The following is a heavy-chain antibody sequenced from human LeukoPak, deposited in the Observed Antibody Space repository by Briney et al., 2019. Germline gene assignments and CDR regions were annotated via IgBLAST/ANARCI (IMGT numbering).Heavy chain of an antibody. Sequence: TAGTLSLTCSVSGASISSYSLSWIRQPPGKGLEWIGYIYYSGNTNYNPSLKSRVTISVDTSNNEVSLTLNSVTAADTAVYYCARFVGSGLDYWGQGTLLTVSS. CDR2: IYYSGNT. J-gene: IGHJ4*02. CDR1: GASISSYS. CDR3: ARFVGSGLDY. V-gene: IGHV4-59*01. D-gene: IGHD2-15*01.